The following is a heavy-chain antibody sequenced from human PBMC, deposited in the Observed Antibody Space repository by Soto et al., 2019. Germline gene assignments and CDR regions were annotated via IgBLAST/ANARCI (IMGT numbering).Heavy chain of an antibody. CDR2: IYYSGNT. V-gene: IGHV4-39*02. D-gene: IGHD6-13*01. J-gene: IGHJ6*02. CDR1: GGSISSSSYY. CDR3: ARNHGSSWYGYYYYGMDV. Sequence: QLQLQESGPGLVKPSETLSLTCTVSGGSISSSSYYWVWIRQPPGRGLEWIGTIYYSGNTYYNPSLEIRVTISVYTSNNHFSLNPRSVTAADTAVYFCARNHGSSWYGYYYYGMDVWGQGTTVTVS.